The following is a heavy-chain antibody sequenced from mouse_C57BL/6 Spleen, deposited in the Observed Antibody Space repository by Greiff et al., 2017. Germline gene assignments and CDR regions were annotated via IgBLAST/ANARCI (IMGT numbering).Heavy chain of an antibody. CDR3: ARDFFDY. CDR1: GFSFSDYG. V-gene: IGHV5-17*01. J-gene: IGHJ2*01. Sequence: EVKLVESGGGLVKPGGSLKLSCAASGFSFSDYGMHWVRQAPEKGLEWVAYISSGSSNVYYADTVKGRFTISRDNAKNNLFLQMTSMRSEDTAMYYCARDFFDYWGQGTTLTVSS. CDR2: ISSGSSNV.